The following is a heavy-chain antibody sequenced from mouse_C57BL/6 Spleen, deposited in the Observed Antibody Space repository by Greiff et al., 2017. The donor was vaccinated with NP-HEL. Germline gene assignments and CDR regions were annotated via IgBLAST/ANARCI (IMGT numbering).Heavy chain of an antibody. Sequence: EVQLKQSGPELVKPGASVKIPCKASGYTFTDYNMDWVKQSHGKSLEWIGDINPNNGGTIYNQKFKGKATLTVDKSSSTAYMELRSLTSEDTAVYYCARRKYEDGYGYFDVWGTGTTVTVSS. V-gene: IGHV1-18*01. J-gene: IGHJ1*03. CDR3: ARRKYEDGYGYFDV. CDR1: GYTFTDYN. D-gene: IGHD2-3*01. CDR2: INPNNGGT.